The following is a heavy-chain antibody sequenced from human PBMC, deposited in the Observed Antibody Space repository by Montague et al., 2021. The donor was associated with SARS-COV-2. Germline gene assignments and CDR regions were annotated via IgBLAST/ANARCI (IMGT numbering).Heavy chain of an antibody. J-gene: IGHJ4*02. V-gene: IGHV4-34*01. CDR3: AGGVSSVNMILVVIGFAYYFDY. CDR1: GGSFTDYY. CDR2: INHRGST. Sequence: SQSRSLTCAVYGGSFTDYYWSWVRQPPGKGLEWIGEINHRGSTNYNPSLKSRVTISADTSKNQFSLKLSSVATADTAVYFCAGGVSSVNMILVVIGFAYYFDYWAQGTLVTVSS. D-gene: IGHD3-22*01.